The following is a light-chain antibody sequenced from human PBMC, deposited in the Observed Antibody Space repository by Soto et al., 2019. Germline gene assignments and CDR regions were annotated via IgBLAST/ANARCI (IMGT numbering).Light chain of an antibody. CDR1: QSLLHSNGNIY. CDR3: MQAIQAPRT. V-gene: IGKV2-28*01. CDR2: LGS. Sequence: DIVLTQSPLSLPVTPGEPASISCRSSQSLLHSNGNIYLDWYLQKPGQSPQLLIYLGSIRTSGVPDRFSGRGSGTDLTLKITRAEAEDGGVYYCMQAIQAPRTYGLGTKGEIK. J-gene: IGKJ1*01.